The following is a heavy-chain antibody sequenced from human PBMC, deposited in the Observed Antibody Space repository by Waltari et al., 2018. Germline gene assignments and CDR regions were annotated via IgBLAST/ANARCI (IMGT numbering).Heavy chain of an antibody. J-gene: IGHJ2*01. V-gene: IGHV3-21*01. Sequence: EVQLVESGGGLVKPGGSLRLSCAASGFTFSSYSMNWVRQAPGKGLEWVSSISSSSSYIYYADSVKGRFTSSRDNAKNSLYLQMNSLRAEDTAVYYCATGEVTTGYWYFDLWGRGTLVTVSS. CDR3: ATGEVTTGYWYFDL. D-gene: IGHD2-21*02. CDR1: GFTFSSYS. CDR2: ISSSSSYI.